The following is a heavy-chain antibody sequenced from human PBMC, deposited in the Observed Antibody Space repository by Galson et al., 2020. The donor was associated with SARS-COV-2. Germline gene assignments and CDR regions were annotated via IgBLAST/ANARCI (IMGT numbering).Heavy chain of an antibody. J-gene: IGHJ1*01. CDR2: IRGSGDTT. Sequence: GGSLSLSCAASGFTFSSCSMSWVRQPPGQGLEWVSEIRGSGDTTYYADSVKGRLTICRDTSKNTLYLRMNSLRDEDTAVCYCAKEEPMTGRTDEYFRHWGHGTLVTVSS. D-gene: IGHD3-9*01. CDR3: AKEEPMTGRTDEYFRH. V-gene: IGHV3-23*01. CDR1: GFTFSSCS.